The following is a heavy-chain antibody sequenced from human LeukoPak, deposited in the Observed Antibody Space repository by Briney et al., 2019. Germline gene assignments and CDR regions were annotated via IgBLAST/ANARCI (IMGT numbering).Heavy chain of an antibody. V-gene: IGHV4-39*07. J-gene: IGHJ4*02. Sequence: SETLSLTCTVSSGSVSSGTYYWSWIRQPPGKGLEWIGNIYYSGSAYYNPSLKSRVTISVDTSKNQFSLKLSSVTAADTAVYYCARDRSTVTTFGYFDYWGQGTLVTVSS. CDR3: ARDRSTVTTFGYFDY. CDR2: IYYSGSA. D-gene: IGHD4-17*01. CDR1: SGSVSSGTYY.